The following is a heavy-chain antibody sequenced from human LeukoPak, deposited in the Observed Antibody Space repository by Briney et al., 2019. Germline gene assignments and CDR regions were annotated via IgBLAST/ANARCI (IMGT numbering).Heavy chain of an antibody. CDR1: GGSISSSPYY. CDR3: AKGAGGFSYYNWFDP. D-gene: IGHD5-18*01. V-gene: IGHV4-39*07. J-gene: IGHJ5*02. Sequence: SETLSLTCTVSGGSISSSPYYWGWIRQPPGKGLEWIGSIYYSGTTHYSPSLESRVTISVDTSKNQFSLKLTSVTAADTAIYYCAKGAGGFSYYNWFDPWGQGTLVTVSS. CDR2: IYYSGTT.